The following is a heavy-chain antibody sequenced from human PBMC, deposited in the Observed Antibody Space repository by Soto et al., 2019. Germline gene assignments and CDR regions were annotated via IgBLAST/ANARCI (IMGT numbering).Heavy chain of an antibody. CDR3: AKWEGLGSDYYYYAMDV. J-gene: IGHJ6*02. V-gene: IGHV4-31*03. CDR1: GGSISSGGYY. Sequence: SETLSLTCTASGGSISSGGYYWTWIRQHPGKGLEWIAYIYHSGCTFYNPSLKSRVTMSVDTSKNQFSLKLRSVTAADTAVYYCAKWEGLGSDYYYYAMDVWGQGTTVTVSS. CDR2: IYHSGCT. D-gene: IGHD1-26*01.